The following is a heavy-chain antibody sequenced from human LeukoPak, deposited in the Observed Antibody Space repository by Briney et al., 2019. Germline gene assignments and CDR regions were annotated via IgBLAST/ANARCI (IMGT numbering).Heavy chain of an antibody. V-gene: IGHV3-30-3*02. J-gene: IGHJ4*01. CDR3: AKRGSSGSYYFDS. CDR2: ISYDGSNK. D-gene: IGHD6-19*01. Sequence: GGSLRLSCAASGFTFSSYAMHWVRQAPGKGLEWVAVISYDGSNKYYADSVKGRFTISRDNSKNTLYVQMNSLRADDTAVYYCAKRGSSGSYYFDSWGHGTLVTVSS. CDR1: GFTFSSYA.